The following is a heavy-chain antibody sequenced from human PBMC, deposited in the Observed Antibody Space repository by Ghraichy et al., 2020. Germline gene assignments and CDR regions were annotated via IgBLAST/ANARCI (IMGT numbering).Heavy chain of an antibody. CDR3: ARAGGSRRGIAY. D-gene: IGHD3-16*01. CDR1: GGSFSGYY. Sequence: SETLSLTCAVYGGSFSGYYWSWIRKPPRKGLEWIGEINHSVSTNYNPSLKSRVTISVDTSKNQFSLTLSSVTAADTAVYYCARAGGSRRGIAYWGQGTLFTVSS. V-gene: IGHV4-34*01. CDR2: INHSVST. J-gene: IGHJ4*02.